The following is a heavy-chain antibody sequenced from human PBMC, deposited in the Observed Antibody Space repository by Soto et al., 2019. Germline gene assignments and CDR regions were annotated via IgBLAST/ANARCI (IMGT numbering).Heavy chain of an antibody. J-gene: IGHJ4*02. V-gene: IGHV1-69*13. CDR2: IIPIFGTA. CDR3: ASGAVEQLAPRYFDY. Sequence: SVKVSCKASGGTFSSYAISWVRQAPGQGLEWMGGIIPIFGTANYAQKFQCRVTITADESTSTAYMELSSLRSEDTAVYYCASGAVEQLAPRYFDYWGQGTLVTVSS. CDR1: GGTFSSYA. D-gene: IGHD6-6*01.